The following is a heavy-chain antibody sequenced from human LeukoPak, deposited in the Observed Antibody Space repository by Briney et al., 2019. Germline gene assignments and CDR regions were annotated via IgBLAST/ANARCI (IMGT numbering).Heavy chain of an antibody. Sequence: PGGSLRLSCAASGFMFSNFGMNWVRQAPGKGLEWVSSISSSSSYIYYADSVKGRFTISRDNAKNSLYLQMNGLRAEDTAVYYCAKSSGWNYYYYYMDVWGKGTTVIASS. J-gene: IGHJ6*03. CDR2: ISSSSSYI. D-gene: IGHD6-19*01. CDR1: GFMFSNFG. V-gene: IGHV3-21*01. CDR3: AKSSGWNYYYYYMDV.